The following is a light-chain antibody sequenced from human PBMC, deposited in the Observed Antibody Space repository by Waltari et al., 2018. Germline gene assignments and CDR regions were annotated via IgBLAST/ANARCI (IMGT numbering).Light chain of an antibody. CDR1: QSVSIK. J-gene: IGKJ5*01. V-gene: IGKV3-15*01. CDR2: EAA. CDR3: QQYNNWPPVT. Sequence: EIVMTQSPATLSVSPGERATLSCRASQSVSIKLAWYQQKPGQAPRLLMYEAATRATCIPARFSGSGSGTEFTLTISSLQSEDFATYYCQQYNNWPPVTFGQGTRLEIK.